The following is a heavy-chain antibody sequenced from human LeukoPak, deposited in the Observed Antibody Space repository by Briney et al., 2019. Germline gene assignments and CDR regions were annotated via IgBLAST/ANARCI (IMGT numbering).Heavy chain of an antibody. Sequence: GGSLRLSCAASGFTFSNAWMSWVRQAPGKGLEWVGRIKSKTDGGTTDYAAPVKGRFTISRDDSKNTLYLQMNSLKTEDTAIYYCAKSMTLQWRGFFDLWGRGTHVTVSS. J-gene: IGHJ2*01. CDR2: IKSKTDGGTT. CDR1: GFTFSNAW. V-gene: IGHV3-15*01. D-gene: IGHD6-19*01. CDR3: AKSMTLQWRGFFDL.